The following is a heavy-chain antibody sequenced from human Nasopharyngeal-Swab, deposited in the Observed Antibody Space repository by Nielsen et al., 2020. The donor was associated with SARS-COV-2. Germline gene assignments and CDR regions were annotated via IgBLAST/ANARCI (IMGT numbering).Heavy chain of an antibody. Sequence: ASVKVSCKASGYTFTSYGISWVRQAPGQGLEWMGWISAYNGNTNYARKPQGRVTMTTDTSTSTAYMELRSLRSDDTAVYYCARSWVPSHYYDSPYFDYWGQGTLVTVSS. CDR3: ARSWVPSHYYDSPYFDY. D-gene: IGHD3-22*01. V-gene: IGHV1-18*01. CDR1: GYTFTSYG. CDR2: ISAYNGNT. J-gene: IGHJ4*02.